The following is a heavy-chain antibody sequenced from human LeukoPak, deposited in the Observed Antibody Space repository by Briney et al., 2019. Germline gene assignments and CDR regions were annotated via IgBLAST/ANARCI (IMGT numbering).Heavy chain of an antibody. CDR2: ISPYNGNT. CDR3: ARTMVRGVQNDFDI. J-gene: IGHJ3*02. CDR1: GYTFTSYG. D-gene: IGHD3-10*01. V-gene: IGHV1-18*01. Sequence: ASVKVSCKASGYTFTSYGISWVRQAPGQGLEWMGWISPYNGNTNYAQKLQGRVTMTTDTSTSTAYMELRSLRSEDTAVYYCARTMVRGVQNDFDIWGQGTMVTVSS.